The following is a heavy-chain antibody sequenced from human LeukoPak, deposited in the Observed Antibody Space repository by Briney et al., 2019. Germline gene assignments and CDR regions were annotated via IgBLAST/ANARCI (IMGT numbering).Heavy chain of an antibody. Sequence: GGSLRLSCAASGFSFSSYWMSWVRQAPGQGLERGANIKRDGSEKYYVDSVKGRFTISRDNAKNSLYLQMNSLRAEDTAVYYCARDPVRRYDYWGQGTLVTVSS. CDR1: GFSFSSYW. CDR3: ARDPVRRYDY. D-gene: IGHD1-1*01. J-gene: IGHJ4*02. V-gene: IGHV3-7*01. CDR2: IKRDGSEK.